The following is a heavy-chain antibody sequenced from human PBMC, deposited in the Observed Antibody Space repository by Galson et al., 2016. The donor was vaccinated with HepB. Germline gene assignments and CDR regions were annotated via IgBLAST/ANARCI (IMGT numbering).Heavy chain of an antibody. J-gene: IGHJ6*02. CDR1: GGSISSGGYY. CDR3: ARDSSSSWYGMDV. Sequence: LSLTCTVSGGSISSGGYYWSWIRQHPGKGLEWIGFIYHSGSTYYNPSLKSRVTISVDTSKNQFSLKLSSVTAADTAVYYCARDSSSSWYGMDVWGQGTPVTDSS. CDR2: IYHSGST. D-gene: IGHD6-13*01. V-gene: IGHV4-31*03.